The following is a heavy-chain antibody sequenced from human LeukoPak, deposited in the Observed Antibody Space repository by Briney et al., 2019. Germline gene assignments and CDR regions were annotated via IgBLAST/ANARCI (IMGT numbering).Heavy chain of an antibody. CDR2: IYYSGST. J-gene: IGHJ4*02. V-gene: IGHV4-39*01. Sequence: SETLSLTCIVSGGSISSGTYYWGWIRQPPGKGLEWIGSIYYSGSTYYNPSLKSRVTISVDTSKNQFSLKLSSVTAADTAVYYCARHEKLGQFDYWGQGTLVTVSS. CDR1: GGSISSGTYY. CDR3: ARHEKLGQFDY. D-gene: IGHD3-10*01.